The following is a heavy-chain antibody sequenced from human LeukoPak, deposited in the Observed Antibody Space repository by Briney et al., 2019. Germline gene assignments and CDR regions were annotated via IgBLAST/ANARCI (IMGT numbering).Heavy chain of an antibody. D-gene: IGHD6-13*01. Sequence: PSETLSLTCTVSGDSINSGGYYWSWIRQHPGKGLEWIGYIYYSGSTYYNPSLKSRVTISVDTSKNQFSLKLSSVTAADTAVYYCARVDPDSSTTLEVFDYWGQGTLVTVSS. CDR3: ARVDPDSSTTLEVFDY. CDR2: IYYSGST. CDR1: GDSINSGGYY. V-gene: IGHV4-31*03. J-gene: IGHJ4*01.